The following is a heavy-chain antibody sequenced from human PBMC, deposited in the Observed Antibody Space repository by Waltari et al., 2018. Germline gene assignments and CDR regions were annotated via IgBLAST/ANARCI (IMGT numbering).Heavy chain of an antibody. V-gene: IGHV5-51*01. CDR2: IYPDDSDT. CDR3: ARQKMVRKVVWFDP. CDR1: GSGFSDLW. Sequence: EVQLVQSGVEVKKSGESLKISCKASGSGFSDLWIGWLRQMPGKGLEWMGLIYPDDSDTRYNPSVRGHVTMSVDRSSNTAYPHWSSLKPSDSTIYYCARQKMVRKVVWFDPWGQGTLVSVSS. D-gene: IGHD3-10*01. J-gene: IGHJ5*02.